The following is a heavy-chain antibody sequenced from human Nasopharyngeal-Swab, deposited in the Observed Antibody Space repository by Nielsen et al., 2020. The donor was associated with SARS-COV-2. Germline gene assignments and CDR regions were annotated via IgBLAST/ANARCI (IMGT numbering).Heavy chain of an antibody. CDR3: ARDPTSTNIVVVPATNKGAFDI. V-gene: IGHV3-48*04. D-gene: IGHD2-2*01. CDR1: GFTFSSYS. Sequence: GESLKISCAASGFTFSSYSMNWVRQAPGKGLEWVSYISSSSSTIYYADSVKGRFTISRDNAKNSLYLQMNSLRAEDTAVYYCARDPTSTNIVVVPATNKGAFDIWGQGTMVTVSS. CDR2: ISSSSSTI. J-gene: IGHJ3*02.